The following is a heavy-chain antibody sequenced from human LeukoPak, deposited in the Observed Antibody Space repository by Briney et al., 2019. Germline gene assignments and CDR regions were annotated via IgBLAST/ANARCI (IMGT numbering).Heavy chain of an antibody. CDR2: IGDSYT. J-gene: IGHJ4*02. V-gene: IGHV5-10-1*01. CDR1: GYTFTTYY. CDR3: ARAPIDKVVAGTFFGH. D-gene: IGHD6-19*01. Sequence: GESLKISCKGSGYTFTTYYINWVRQTPGKGLEWMGRIGDSYTHYSPSFEGHVTFSADKSINTVYLRWDSLRVEDTAVYHCARAPIDKVVAGTFFGHWGQGTVVTVSS.